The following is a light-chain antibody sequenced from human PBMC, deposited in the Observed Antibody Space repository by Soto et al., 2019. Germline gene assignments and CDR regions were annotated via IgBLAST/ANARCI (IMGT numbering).Light chain of an antibody. CDR1: TGAVTSGHY. V-gene: IGLV7-43*01. CDR2: STT. J-gene: IGLJ3*02. CDR3: LLYFGVARV. Sequence: QAVVTQEPSLTVSPGGTVTLTCASSTGAVTSGHYANWFQQKPGQAPRALIYSTTNRHPWTPARFSGSRLGGKAALTLSGVQPEDEAEYYCLLYFGVARVFGGGTQLTVL.